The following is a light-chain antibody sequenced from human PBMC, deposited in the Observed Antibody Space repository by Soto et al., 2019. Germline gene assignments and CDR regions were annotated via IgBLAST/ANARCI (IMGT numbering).Light chain of an antibody. CDR1: SSDVGGYNY. V-gene: IGLV2-14*01. Sequence: QSALTQPASVSGSPGQSITISCTGTSSDVGGYNYVSWYQQHPGKAPKLMICDVSNRPSGVSNRFSGSESGNTASLTISGLQAEDEADYYCSSYTSSSTLVVFGGGTKVTVL. CDR3: SSYTSSSTLVV. J-gene: IGLJ2*01. CDR2: DVS.